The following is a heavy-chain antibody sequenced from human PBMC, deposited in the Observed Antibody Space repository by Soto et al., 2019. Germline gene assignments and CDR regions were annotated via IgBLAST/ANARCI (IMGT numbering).Heavy chain of an antibody. J-gene: IGHJ4*02. V-gene: IGHV1-58*01. CDR3: AAGDSSGYYGG. CDR2: ITVGTGNT. Sequence: ASVKVSCKASGFISTSSSVQWARQARGQRLEWIGWITVGTGNTNYAQKFQERVTITRDMSTSTAYMELSNLRSEDTAIYYCAAGDSSGYYGGWGQGTQVTVSS. CDR1: GFISTSSS. D-gene: IGHD3-22*01.